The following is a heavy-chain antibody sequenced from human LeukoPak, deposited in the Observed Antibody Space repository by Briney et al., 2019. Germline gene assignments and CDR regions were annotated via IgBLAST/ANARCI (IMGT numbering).Heavy chain of an antibody. Sequence: SETLSLTCAVYGGSFSGYYWSWIRQPPGKRLEWIGSIYYSGSTYYNPSLKSRITISVDTSKNQFSLKLSSVTAADTAVYYCARHPLWFGELLSPNWFDPGGQGTLVTVSS. CDR3: ARHPLWFGELLSPNWFDP. CDR1: GGSFSGYY. D-gene: IGHD3-10*01. J-gene: IGHJ5*02. CDR2: IYYSGST. V-gene: IGHV4-34*01.